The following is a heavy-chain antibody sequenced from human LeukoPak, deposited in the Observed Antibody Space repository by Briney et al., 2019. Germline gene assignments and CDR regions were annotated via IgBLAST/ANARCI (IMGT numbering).Heavy chain of an antibody. V-gene: IGHV3-74*01. J-gene: IGHJ3*02. CDR2: INGEGNDT. CDR1: GFTFNSHW. D-gene: IGHD3-22*01. Sequence: GGSLRLSCGASGFTFNSHWMHWVRQAPGKGLVWVSRINGEGNDTIYADSVKGRFTISRDNSKNTLYLQMNSLRAEDTAVYYCAKDLITMIVVPSDAFDIWGQGTMVTVSS. CDR3: AKDLITMIVVPSDAFDI.